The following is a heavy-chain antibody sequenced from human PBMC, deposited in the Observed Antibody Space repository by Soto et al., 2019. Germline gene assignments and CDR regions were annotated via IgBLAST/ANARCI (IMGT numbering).Heavy chain of an antibody. V-gene: IGHV1-18*01. D-gene: IGHD3-22*01. CDR1: GYTFTNYG. Sequence: ASVKVSCKASGYTFTNYGIRWVRQAPGQGLEWMGWISAHKGNTNYAQKFQGRVTMTTDTSTSTAYMELRSLRSDDTAVYYCARVDYDSSGRPFDYWGQGTLVTV. CDR3: ARVDYDSSGRPFDY. CDR2: ISAHKGNT. J-gene: IGHJ4*02.